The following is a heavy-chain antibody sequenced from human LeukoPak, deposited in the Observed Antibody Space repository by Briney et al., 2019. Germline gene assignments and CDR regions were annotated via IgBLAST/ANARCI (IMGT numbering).Heavy chain of an antibody. CDR3: ARSVIAVAGPDY. CDR1: GGTFSSYT. CDR2: IIPILGIA. J-gene: IGHJ4*02. V-gene: IGHV1-69*02. D-gene: IGHD6-19*01. Sequence: ASVKVSCKASGGTFSSYTISWVRQAPGQGLEWMGRIIPILGIANYAQKFQGRVTITADKSTSTAYMELSSPRSEDTAVYYCARSVIAVAGPDYWGQGTLVTVSS.